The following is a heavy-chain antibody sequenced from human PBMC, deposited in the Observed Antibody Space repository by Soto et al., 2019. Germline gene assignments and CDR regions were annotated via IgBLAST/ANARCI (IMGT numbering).Heavy chain of an antibody. Sequence: SETLSLTCTVSSGSVSSGSYYWSWIRQPPGKGLEWIGYIYYSGSTNYNPSLKSRVTISVDTSKNQFSLKLSSVTAADTAVYYCARDLGYFASDGYFDYWGQGALVTVSS. CDR1: SGSVSSGSYY. V-gene: IGHV4-61*01. CDR2: IYYSGST. D-gene: IGHD3-22*01. CDR3: ARDLGYFASDGYFDY. J-gene: IGHJ4*02.